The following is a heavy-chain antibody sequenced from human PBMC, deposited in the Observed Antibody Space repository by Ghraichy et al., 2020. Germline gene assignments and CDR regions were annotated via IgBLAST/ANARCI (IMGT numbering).Heavy chain of an antibody. J-gene: IGHJ4*02. V-gene: IGHV4-34*01. D-gene: IGHD2-21*02. CDR2: VTHSGIT. CDR3: VRGRDCGVDCVLRQ. CDR1: GGSFSDYY. Sequence: SETLSLTCTAHGGSFSDYYWTWIRQPAGKGLEWIGEVTHSGITNYNPSLKSRVTISVDTSKSHFALKVTSVTAADTAVYYCVRGRDCGVDCVLRQWGQGTLVTVSS.